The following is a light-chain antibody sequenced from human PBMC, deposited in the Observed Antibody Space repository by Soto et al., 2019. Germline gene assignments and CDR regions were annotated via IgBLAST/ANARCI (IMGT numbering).Light chain of an antibody. Sequence: QSVLTQPPSASGTPGQRVTISCSGSSSNIGSNTVNWYQQLPGTAPKLLIYSNNQRPSGVPDRFSGSKSGTSASPAISGLQSEDEADYYCAAWDDSLNGVLFGGGTKLTVL. CDR2: SNN. CDR3: AAWDDSLNGVL. J-gene: IGLJ2*01. V-gene: IGLV1-44*01. CDR1: SSNIGSNT.